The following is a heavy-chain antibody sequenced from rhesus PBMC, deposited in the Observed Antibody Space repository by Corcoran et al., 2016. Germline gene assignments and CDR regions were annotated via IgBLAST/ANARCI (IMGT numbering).Heavy chain of an antibody. CDR3: ARFSGYYPNFDY. CDR2: IGGGGGFT. D-gene: IGHD3-28*01. CDR1: GGAISGDY. V-gene: IGHV4-165*02. Sequence: QVQLQESGPGLVKTSETLSLTWAVSGGAISGDYGNWIRQPPGKGLDWIGYIGGGGGFTYYNASLKSRFTISTDTSKNQFSLKLTSVTAADTAVYYCARFSGYYPNFDYWGQGVLVTVSS. J-gene: IGHJ4*01.